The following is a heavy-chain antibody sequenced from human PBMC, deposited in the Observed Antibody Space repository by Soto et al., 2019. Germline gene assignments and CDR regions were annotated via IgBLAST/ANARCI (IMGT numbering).Heavy chain of an antibody. Sequence: QVQLVQSGAEVKKPGSSVKVSCKASGGTFSSYAISWVRQAPGQGLEWMGGIIPIFGTANYAQKFQGRVTITADESTSTAYRELSSLRSEDTAVYYCARNSHPIPAAIYYYYYGMDVWGQGTTVTVSS. V-gene: IGHV1-69*01. CDR3: ARNSHPIPAAIYYYYYGMDV. J-gene: IGHJ6*02. CDR2: IIPIFGTA. CDR1: GGTFSSYA. D-gene: IGHD2-2*01.